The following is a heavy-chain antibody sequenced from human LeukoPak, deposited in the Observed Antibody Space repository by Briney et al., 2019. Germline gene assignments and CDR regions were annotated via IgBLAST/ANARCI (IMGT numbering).Heavy chain of an antibody. J-gene: IGHJ5*02. CDR3: ARAGAWQIDP. Sequence: SETLSLTCTVSGGSINSYYWSWIRQPPGMGLEWIGHVFYTGSSNYNPSLKSRVTISLDRSKNQFSLRLTSVTAADTAVYYCARAGAWQIDPWGQGTLVTVSS. D-gene: IGHD3-10*01. CDR1: GGSINSYY. CDR2: VFYTGSS. V-gene: IGHV4-59*01.